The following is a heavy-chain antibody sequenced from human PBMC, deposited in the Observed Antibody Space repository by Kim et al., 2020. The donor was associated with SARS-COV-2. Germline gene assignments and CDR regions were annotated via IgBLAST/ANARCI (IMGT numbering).Heavy chain of an antibody. J-gene: IGHJ2*01. Sequence: GESLKISCKASGYSFISHWIGWVRQMPGKGLEWMGIIYPGDSDTTYGPSFQGQVTISADKSISTAYLQWSSLKASDTAIYYCARLASTAFWYFDLWGRGTLVTVSS. CDR2: IYPGDSDT. CDR3: ARLASTAFWYFDL. CDR1: GYSFISHW. V-gene: IGHV5-51*01.